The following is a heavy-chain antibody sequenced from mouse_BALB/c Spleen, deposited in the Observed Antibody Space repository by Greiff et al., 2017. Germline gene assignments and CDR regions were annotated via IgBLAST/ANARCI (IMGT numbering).Heavy chain of an antibody. CDR1: GYTFTSYY. CDR2: INPSNGGT. CDR3: TRSGTTAFDY. Sequence: VKLMESGAELVKPGASVKLSCKASGYTFTSYYMYWVKQRPGQGLEWIGEINPSNGGTNFNEKFKSKATLTVDKSSSTAYMQLSSLTSEDSAVYYCTRSGTTAFDYWGQGTTLTVSS. J-gene: IGHJ2*01. V-gene: IGHV1S81*02. D-gene: IGHD1-2*01.